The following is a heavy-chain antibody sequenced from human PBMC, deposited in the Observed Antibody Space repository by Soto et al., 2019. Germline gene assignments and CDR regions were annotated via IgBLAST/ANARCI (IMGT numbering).Heavy chain of an antibody. Sequence: ASVKVSCKASGYTFTSYDINWVRQATGQGLEWMGWMNPNSGNTGYAQKFQGRVTMTRNTSISTAYMELSSLRSEDTAVYYCASSLPGHDFWSGYYDDGMDVWGQGTTVTV. D-gene: IGHD3-3*01. J-gene: IGHJ6*02. CDR2: MNPNSGNT. CDR1: GYTFTSYD. CDR3: ASSLPGHDFWSGYYDDGMDV. V-gene: IGHV1-8*01.